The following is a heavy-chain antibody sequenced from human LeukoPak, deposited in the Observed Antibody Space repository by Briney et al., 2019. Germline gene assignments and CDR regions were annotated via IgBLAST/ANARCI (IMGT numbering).Heavy chain of an antibody. CDR3: AREAGTAAPYYYMDV. Sequence: ASVKVSCKASGYTFTVSYIHWVRQAPGQGLEWMGWINPNSGGTDFAQNFQGRVTMTRDPSISTVYMDLSRLRADDTAVYFCAREAGTAAPYYYMDVWGNGTTVTVSS. CDR2: INPNSGGT. V-gene: IGHV1-2*02. J-gene: IGHJ6*03. CDR1: GYTFTVSY. D-gene: IGHD1/OR15-1a*01.